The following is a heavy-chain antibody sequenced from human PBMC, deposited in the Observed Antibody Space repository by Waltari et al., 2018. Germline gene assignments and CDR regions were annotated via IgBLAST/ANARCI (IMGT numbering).Heavy chain of an antibody. Sequence: EVQLLESGGGLVQPGGSLSLSCAASGSPFSSYAFSWVRPAPGKGLEWVSAMSGSGGSTYYADSVKGRFTISRDNSKNTLYLQMNSLRAEDTAVYYCAKDQLLEGHGGWFDPWGQGTLVTVSS. V-gene: IGHV3-23*01. CDR3: AKDQLLEGHGGWFDP. CDR1: GSPFSSYA. J-gene: IGHJ5*02. D-gene: IGHD3-10*01. CDR2: MSGSGGST.